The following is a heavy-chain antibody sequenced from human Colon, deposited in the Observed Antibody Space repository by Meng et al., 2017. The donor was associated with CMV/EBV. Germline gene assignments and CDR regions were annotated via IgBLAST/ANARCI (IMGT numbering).Heavy chain of an antibody. CDR3: APDVPQPLAQIDY. CDR1: GFTFGDYW. Sequence: GESLKISCAATGFTFGDYWMSWVRQAPGKGLEWVADIKQDGSTKYYVASVKGRFTISRDNAKRSLFLQMNSLRVEDTAVYYCAPDVPQPLAQIDYWGQGTLVTVSS. CDR2: IKQDGSTK. D-gene: IGHD2-2*01. V-gene: IGHV3-7*03. J-gene: IGHJ4*02.